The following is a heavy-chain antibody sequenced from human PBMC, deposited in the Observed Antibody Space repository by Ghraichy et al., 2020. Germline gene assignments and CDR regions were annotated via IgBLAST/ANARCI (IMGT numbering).Heavy chain of an antibody. Sequence: SETLSLTCTVSGGSISSYYWSWIRQPPGKGLEWIGYIYYSGSTNYNPSLKSRVTISVDTSKNQFSLKLSSVTAADTAVYYCARHDPDDAKLTYFDFWSGYYTTYFQHWGQGTLVTVSS. CDR1: GGSISSYY. CDR3: ARHDPDDAKLTYFDFWSGYYTTYFQH. D-gene: IGHD3-3*01. CDR2: IYYSGST. V-gene: IGHV4-59*08. J-gene: IGHJ1*01.